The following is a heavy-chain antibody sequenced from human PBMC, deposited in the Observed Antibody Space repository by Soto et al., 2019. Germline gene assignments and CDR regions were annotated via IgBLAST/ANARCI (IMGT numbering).Heavy chain of an antibody. CDR2: INPSGGST. CDR3: ARVSQIYYGSGSYQSFDP. CDR1: GYTFTSYY. Sequence: ASVKVSCKASGYTFTSYYMHWVRQAPGQGLEWMGVINPSGGSTSYAQKFQGRVTMTRDTSTSTVYMELSSLRSEDTAVYYCARVSQIYYGSGSYQSFDPWGQGNLVTVSS. V-gene: IGHV1-46*01. J-gene: IGHJ5*02. D-gene: IGHD3-10*01.